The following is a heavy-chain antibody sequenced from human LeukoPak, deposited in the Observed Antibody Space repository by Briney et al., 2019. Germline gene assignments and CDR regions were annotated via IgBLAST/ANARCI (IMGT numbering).Heavy chain of an antibody. D-gene: IGHD2-15*01. CDR1: GFTFSSYA. CDR3: ARDQDRYCSGGSCYSFDY. J-gene: IGHJ4*02. CDR2: ISYDGSNK. Sequence: GRSLRLSCAASGFTFSSYAMHWVRQAPGKGLEWVAVISYDGSNKYYADSVKGRFTISRDNSKNTLYLQMNSLRAEDTAVYYCARDQDRYCSGGSCYSFDYWGQATLVTVSS. V-gene: IGHV3-30*04.